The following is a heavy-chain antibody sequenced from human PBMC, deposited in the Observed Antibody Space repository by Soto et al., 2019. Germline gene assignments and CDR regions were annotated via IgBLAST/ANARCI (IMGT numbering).Heavy chain of an antibody. V-gene: IGHV6-1*01. CDR3: AREGSIAARPRGWFDP. J-gene: IGHJ5*02. CDR2: TYYRSKWYN. CDR1: GDSFSSNSAA. Sequence: SQTLSLTCAISGDSFSSNSAAWNWIRQSPSRGLEWLGRTYYRSKWYNDYAVSVKSRITINPDTSKNQFSLQLNSVTPEDTAVYYCAREGSIAARPRGWFDPWGQGTLVTVSS. D-gene: IGHD6-6*01.